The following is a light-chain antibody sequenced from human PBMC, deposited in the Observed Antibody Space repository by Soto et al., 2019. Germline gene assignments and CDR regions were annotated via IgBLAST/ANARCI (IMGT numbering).Light chain of an antibody. CDR3: QQGASFPRT. V-gene: IGKV1-39*01. J-gene: IGKJ4*01. Sequence: DIQMTQSPSSLSASVGDRVTITCRASQGVSAYLLWYQQRQGTAPKLLIYAASSLQSGIPSRFSGSGSGTDFTLTIRSLQPEDVATYYCQQGASFPRTFGGGTKVEIK. CDR1: QGVSAY. CDR2: AAS.